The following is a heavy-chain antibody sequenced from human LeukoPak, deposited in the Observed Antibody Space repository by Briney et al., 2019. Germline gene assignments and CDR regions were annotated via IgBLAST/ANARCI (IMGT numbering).Heavy chain of an antibody. D-gene: IGHD3-3*01. CDR3: ARGVDFFDY. CDR1: GFTFSGYW. V-gene: IGHV3-74*01. CDR2: INSDGSGT. Sequence: GGSLRLSCAASGFTFSGYWMHWVRQALGKGLVWVSRINSDGSGTTYADSVKGRFTISRDNAKNTLSLQMNSLRADDTAVYFCARGVDFFDYWGQGTLVTVSS. J-gene: IGHJ4*02.